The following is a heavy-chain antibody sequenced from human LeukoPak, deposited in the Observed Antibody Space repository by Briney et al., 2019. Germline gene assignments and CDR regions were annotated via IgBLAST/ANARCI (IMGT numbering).Heavy chain of an antibody. CDR1: GFTFSNYA. CDR3: AKDLARIGARQSDY. V-gene: IGHV3-23*01. Sequence: GGSLRLSCAASGFTFSNYALSWVRQAPGKGLEWVSGISDSVDSTHYADSVKGRFTISRDNSKNTLYLQMNSLRAEDTALYYCAKDLARIGARQSDYWGQGTLVTVSS. CDR2: ISDSVDST. D-gene: IGHD6-6*01. J-gene: IGHJ4*02.